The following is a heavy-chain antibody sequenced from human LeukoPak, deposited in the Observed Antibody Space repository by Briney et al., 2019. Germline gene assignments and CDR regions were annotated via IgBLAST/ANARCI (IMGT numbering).Heavy chain of an antibody. CDR3: AREEYRNSP. J-gene: IGHJ5*02. CDR2: ISSSGNTI. Sequence: GGSLRLSCAASGFTFSDDYMSWIRQAPGRGLEWVSYISSSGNTIYYADSVKGRFTISRDNAKNSVYLQMNSLRAEDTAVYYCAREEYRNSPWGQGTLVTVSS. V-gene: IGHV3-11*04. CDR1: GFTFSDDY. D-gene: IGHD4-11*01.